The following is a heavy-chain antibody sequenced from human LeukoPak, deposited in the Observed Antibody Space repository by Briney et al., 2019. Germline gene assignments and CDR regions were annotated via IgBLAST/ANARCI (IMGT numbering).Heavy chain of an antibody. CDR2: IYSGGST. D-gene: IGHD5-12*01. Sequence: GGSLRLSCAASGFTVSSNYMSWVRQAPGKGLEWGSVIYSGGSTYYADSVKGRFTISRDNSKNTLYLQMNSLSAEDTAVYYCARGYRASGYAFVDYFDYWGQGTLVTVSP. CDR3: ARGYRASGYAFVDYFDY. J-gene: IGHJ4*02. V-gene: IGHV3-53*01. CDR1: GFTVSSNY.